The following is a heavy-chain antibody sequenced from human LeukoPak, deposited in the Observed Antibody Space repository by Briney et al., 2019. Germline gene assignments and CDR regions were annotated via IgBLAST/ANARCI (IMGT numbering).Heavy chain of an antibody. Sequence: QPGGSLRLSCAASGFTFSSYSMNWVRQAPGKGLEWVSYISSSSSTIYYADSVKGRFTISRDNAKNSLYLQMNSLRAEDTATYYCARDPNGDYIGAFDMWGQGTMVTVS. CDR1: GFTFSSYS. CDR3: ARDPNGDYIGAFDM. CDR2: ISSSSSTI. D-gene: IGHD4-17*01. J-gene: IGHJ3*02. V-gene: IGHV3-48*04.